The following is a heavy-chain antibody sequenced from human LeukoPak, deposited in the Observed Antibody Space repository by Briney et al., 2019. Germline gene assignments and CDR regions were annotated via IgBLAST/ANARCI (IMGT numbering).Heavy chain of an antibody. J-gene: IGHJ4*02. V-gene: IGHV3-13*01. CDR2: IGTAGDT. D-gene: IGHD3-22*01. CDR3: ARSYDSSGYSPPTFDY. Sequence: GGSLRPSCAASGFTFSSYDMHWVRQATGKGLEWVSAIGTAGDTYYPGSVKGRFTISRENAKNSLYLQMNSLRAGDTAVYYCARSYDSSGYSPPTFDYWGQGTLVTVSS. CDR1: GFTFSSYD.